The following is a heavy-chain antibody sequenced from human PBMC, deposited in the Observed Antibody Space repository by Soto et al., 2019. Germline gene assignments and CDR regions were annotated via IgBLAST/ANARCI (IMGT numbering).Heavy chain of an antibody. CDR3: ARDEVFWSGYSAYFDY. V-gene: IGHV1-3*01. D-gene: IGHD3-3*01. J-gene: IGHJ4*02. CDR2: INAGNGNT. Sequence: ASVKVSCKASGYTFTSYAMHWVRQAPGQRLEWMGWINAGNGNTKYSQKFQGRVTITRDTSASTAYMELSSLRSEDTAVYYCARDEVFWSGYSAYFDYWGQGTLVTVSS. CDR1: GYTFTSYA.